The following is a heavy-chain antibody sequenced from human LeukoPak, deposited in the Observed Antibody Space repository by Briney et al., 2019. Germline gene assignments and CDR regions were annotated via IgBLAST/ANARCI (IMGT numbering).Heavy chain of an antibody. CDR3: ARDKIYDSSGHFDY. CDR2: ISYDGSNK. V-gene: IGHV3-30*03. Sequence: GGSLRLSCAASGFTFSSYGMHWVRQAPGKGLEWVAVISYDGSNKYYADSVKGRFTISRDNSKNTLYLQMNSLRAEDTAVYYCARDKIYDSSGHFDYWGQGTLVTVSS. D-gene: IGHD3-22*01. J-gene: IGHJ4*02. CDR1: GFTFSSYG.